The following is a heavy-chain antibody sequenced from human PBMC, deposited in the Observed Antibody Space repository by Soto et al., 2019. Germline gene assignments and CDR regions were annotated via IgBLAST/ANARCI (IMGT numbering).Heavy chain of an antibody. V-gene: IGHV1-69*06. CDR2: IIPIFDTA. CDR1: GGSFSSYG. D-gene: IGHD6-19*01. J-gene: IGHJ6*02. Sequence: QVQLVQSGSEVKKPGSSVKVSCKASGGSFSSYGITWERQVPGQGLEWMGTIIPIFDTANYAQKFQGRVTITADKSTTTGYMELKSLRSEDTAVYYCASAQWIYGLDVWGQGTTVTVSS. CDR3: ASAQWIYGLDV.